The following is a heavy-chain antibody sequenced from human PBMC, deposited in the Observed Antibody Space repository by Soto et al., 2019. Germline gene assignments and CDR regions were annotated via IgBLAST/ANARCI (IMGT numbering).Heavy chain of an antibody. J-gene: IGHJ4*02. D-gene: IGHD2-2*01. Sequence: QVLLVQSGAEVTRPGASLKVSCKASGYNFISHYIHWVRQAPGQGLEWMGFINPSGGSTTHAQNCQGRLSMTRDTSTSTVYMELSGLRSEDSAVYYCARDYLSSKSSLSYFDYWGQGTLVTVSS. CDR3: ARDYLSSKSSLSYFDY. V-gene: IGHV1-46*01. CDR1: GYNFISHY. CDR2: INPSGGST.